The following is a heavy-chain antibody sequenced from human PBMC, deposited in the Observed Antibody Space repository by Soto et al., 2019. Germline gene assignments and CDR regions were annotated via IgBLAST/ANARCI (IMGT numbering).Heavy chain of an antibody. D-gene: IGHD2-21*02. CDR2: INHSGST. J-gene: IGHJ5*02. Sequence: SETLSLTCAVYGGSFSGYYWSWIRQPPGKGLEWIGEINHSGSTNYNPSLKSRVTISVDTSKNQFSLKLSSVTAADTAVYYCAGTRRGDSDSADIPVNWFDPWGQGTLVTVSS. V-gene: IGHV4-34*01. CDR3: AGTRRGDSDSADIPVNWFDP. CDR1: GGSFSGYY.